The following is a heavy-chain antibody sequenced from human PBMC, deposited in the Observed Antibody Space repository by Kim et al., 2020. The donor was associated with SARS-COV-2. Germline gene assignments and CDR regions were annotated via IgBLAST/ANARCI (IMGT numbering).Heavy chain of an antibody. Sequence: YYNPSLKSRVTISVDTSKNQFSLKLSSVTAADTAVYYCARDSGKEGWFDPWGQGTLVTVSS. V-gene: IGHV4-31*02. CDR3: ARDSGKEGWFDP. J-gene: IGHJ5*02. D-gene: IGHD3-10*01.